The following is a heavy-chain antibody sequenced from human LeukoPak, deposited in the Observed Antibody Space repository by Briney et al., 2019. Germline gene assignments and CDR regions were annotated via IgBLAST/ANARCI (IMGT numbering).Heavy chain of an antibody. CDR2: IWYDGSKE. CDR1: GFTFSSYG. D-gene: IGHD2-15*01. V-gene: IGHV3-33*01. CDR3: ARDRGYCSGGTCRIQYFDY. Sequence: GGSLRLSCAASGFTFSSYGMHWVRQAPGKGLEWVAVIWYDGSKEYYADSVKGRFTISRDNAKNSLYLQMNSLRAEDTAVYYCARDRGYCSGGTCRIQYFDYWGQGTLVTVSS. J-gene: IGHJ4*02.